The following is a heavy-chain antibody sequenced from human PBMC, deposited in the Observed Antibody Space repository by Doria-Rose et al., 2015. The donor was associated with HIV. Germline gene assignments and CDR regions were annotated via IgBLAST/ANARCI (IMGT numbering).Heavy chain of an antibody. J-gene: IGHJ4*02. CDR3: ARIKSSRWYHKYYFDF. V-gene: IGHV2-26*01. Sequence: SGPVLVKPTETLTLTCTVSGVSLSSPGMGVSWIRQPPGKALEWLANIFSDDERSYKTSLKSRLNISRDTSKSQVVLTMTDMDPVDTATYYCARIKSSRWYHKYYFDFWGQGTLVIVSA. CDR1: GVSLSSPGMG. D-gene: IGHD6-13*01. CDR2: IFSDDER.